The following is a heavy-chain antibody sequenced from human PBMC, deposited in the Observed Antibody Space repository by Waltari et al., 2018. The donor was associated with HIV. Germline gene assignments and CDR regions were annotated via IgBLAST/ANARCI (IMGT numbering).Heavy chain of an antibody. CDR1: GFRFSSYA. J-gene: IGHJ3*01. V-gene: IGHV3-23*01. Sequence: EVLLLESGGGLVQPGGSLRLSCAASGFRFSSYAMNWVRQAPGKGLEWVSGISANGGGTHYTDSVKGRFTISRDNSKSTMSLQMNSLRAGDTAVYYCAKDLWRSAAAATNAFDFWGRGTMVTVSS. D-gene: IGHD6-13*01. CDR2: ISANGGGT. CDR3: AKDLWRSAAAATNAFDF.